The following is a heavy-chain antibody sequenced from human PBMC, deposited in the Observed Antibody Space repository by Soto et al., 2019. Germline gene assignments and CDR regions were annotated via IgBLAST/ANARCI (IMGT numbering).Heavy chain of an antibody. D-gene: IGHD6-19*01. CDR3: AKGYAEDSSGWYGEAFDI. CDR1: GFTFDDYA. J-gene: IGHJ3*02. CDR2: ISWNSGSI. V-gene: IGHV3-9*01. Sequence: PGGSLRLSCAASGFTFDDYAMHWVRQAPGKGLEWVSGISWNSGSIGYADSVKGRFTISRDNAKNSLYLQMNSLRAEDTALYYCAKGYAEDSSGWYGEAFDIWGQGTMVTVSS.